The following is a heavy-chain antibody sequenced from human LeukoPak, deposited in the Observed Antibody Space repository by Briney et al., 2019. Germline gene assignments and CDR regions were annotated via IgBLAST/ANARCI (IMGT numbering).Heavy chain of an antibody. CDR3: AKEVLRYFDWLSQGLDY. CDR1: GFTFSSYA. J-gene: IGHJ4*02. D-gene: IGHD3-9*01. V-gene: IGHV3-23*01. Sequence: QPGGSLRLSCAASGFTFSSYAMSWVRQAPGKGPEWVSAISGSGGSTYYADSVKGRFTISRDNSKNTLYLQMNSLRAEDTAVYYCAKEVLRYFDWLSQGLDYWGQGTLVTVSS. CDR2: ISGSGGST.